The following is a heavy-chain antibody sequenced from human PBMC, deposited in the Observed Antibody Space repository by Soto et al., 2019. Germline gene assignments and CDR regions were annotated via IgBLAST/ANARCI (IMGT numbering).Heavy chain of an antibody. V-gene: IGHV4-39*07. Sequence: SETLSLTCILSGGSISSRSYYWGWIRQSPGKGLEWIGSISYSGSTYYNPSLRSRVTISVDTSKNQFSLQLSSVTAAVTAVYYCARDTNYYGMDVWGQGATVTVSS. CDR1: GGSISSRSYY. J-gene: IGHJ6*02. CDR2: ISYSGST. D-gene: IGHD1-26*01. CDR3: ARDTNYYGMDV.